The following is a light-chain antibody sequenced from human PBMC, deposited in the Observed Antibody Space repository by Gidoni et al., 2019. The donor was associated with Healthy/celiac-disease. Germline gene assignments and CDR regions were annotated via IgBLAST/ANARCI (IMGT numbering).Light chain of an antibody. CDR1: QSVSSY. J-gene: IGKJ2*01. CDR2: DAS. Sequence: EIVLTQSLATLSLSPGERATLSCRASQSVSSYLAWYQQKPGQAPRLLIHDASNRATGIPARFSGSGSGTDFTLTIIFLEPEDFAVYYCQQRSNWPLMYTFGQGTKLEIK. V-gene: IGKV3-11*01. CDR3: QQRSNWPLMYT.